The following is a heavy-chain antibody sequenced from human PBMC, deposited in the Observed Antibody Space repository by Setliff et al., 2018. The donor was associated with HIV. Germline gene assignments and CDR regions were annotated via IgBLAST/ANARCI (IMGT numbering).Heavy chain of an antibody. CDR2: INTHNGNT. V-gene: IGHV1-18*01. CDR3: ARATGAADL. Sequence: ASVKVSCKASGDTFSNYALSWVRQAPGQGLEWMGGINTHNGNTHYAQRFQGRVTMTRDTSTTTAYMELRSLRSDDTAVYYCARATGAADLWGQGTKVTVSS. D-gene: IGHD6-13*01. J-gene: IGHJ5*02. CDR1: GDTFSNYA.